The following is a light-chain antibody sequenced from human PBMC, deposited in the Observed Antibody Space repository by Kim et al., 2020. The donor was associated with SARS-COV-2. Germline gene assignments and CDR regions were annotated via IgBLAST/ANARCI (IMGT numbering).Light chain of an antibody. Sequence: DIVLTQSPDSLAVSLGETATINCSSSQSLLHVSNHRKYLAWYQQKPGQSPRLLIYWASTRESGVPDRFSGSASGTDFTLTISGLQPEDVAVYYCHHSFSSPPWTFGQGTKVDIK. CDR2: WAS. J-gene: IGKJ1*01. CDR1: QSLLHVSNHRKY. V-gene: IGKV4-1*01. CDR3: HHSFSSPPWT.